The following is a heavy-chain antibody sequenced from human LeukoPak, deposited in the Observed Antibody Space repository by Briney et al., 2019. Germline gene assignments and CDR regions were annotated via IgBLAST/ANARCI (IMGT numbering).Heavy chain of an antibody. D-gene: IGHD4-17*01. CDR1: GFTFSSYA. CDR3: ARDDPYGDYIDY. J-gene: IGHJ4*02. V-gene: IGHV3-30*04. CDR2: ISYDGSNK. Sequence: GRSLRLSCAASGFTFSSYAMHWVRQAPGKGLEWVAVISYDGSNKYYADSVKGRFTISRDNSKNTLYLQMNSLRAEDTAVYYCARDDPYGDYIDYWGQGTLVTVSS.